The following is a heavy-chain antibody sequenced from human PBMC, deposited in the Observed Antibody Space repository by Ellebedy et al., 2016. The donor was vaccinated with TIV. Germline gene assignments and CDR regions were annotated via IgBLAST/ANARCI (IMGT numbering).Heavy chain of an antibody. D-gene: IGHD6-13*01. CDR2: IYTSGST. V-gene: IGHV4-4*07. Sequence: SETLSLXXTASGGSISSYYWSWIRQPPGKGLEWIGRIYTSGSTNYNPSLKSRVTMSVDTSKNQFSLKLSSVTAADTAVYYCAREYSSSWYGYYYYYMDVWGKGTTVTVSS. CDR1: GGSISSYY. CDR3: AREYSSSWYGYYYYYMDV. J-gene: IGHJ6*03.